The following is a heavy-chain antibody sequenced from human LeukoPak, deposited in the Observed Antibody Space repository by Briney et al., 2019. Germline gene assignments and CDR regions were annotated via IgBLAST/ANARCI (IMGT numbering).Heavy chain of an antibody. CDR3: ARVMKTGYSSGWEPFDY. Sequence: GGSLRLSCAASGFTFSSYSMNWVRQAPGKGLEWVPSISSSSSYIYYADSVKGRFTISRDNAKNSLYLQMNSLRAEDTAVYYCARVMKTGYSSGWEPFDYWGQGTLVTVSS. CDR1: GFTFSSYS. CDR2: ISSSSSYI. V-gene: IGHV3-21*01. J-gene: IGHJ4*02. D-gene: IGHD6-19*01.